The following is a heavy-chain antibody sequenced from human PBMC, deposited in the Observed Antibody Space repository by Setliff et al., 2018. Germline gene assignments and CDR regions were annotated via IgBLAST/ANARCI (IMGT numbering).Heavy chain of an antibody. V-gene: IGHV4-4*08. CDR1: GASISSYY. J-gene: IGHJ3*02. D-gene: IGHD3-16*01. Sequence: SETLSLTCTVSGASISSYYWSWIRQPPGKGLEWIGYIHSSGRSNYNPSLKSRVTTSIDTSKNQFSLKLSSVTAADTAVYYCARHGGPAGDAFDIWGQGTMVTVS. CDR3: ARHGGPAGDAFDI. CDR2: IHSSGRS.